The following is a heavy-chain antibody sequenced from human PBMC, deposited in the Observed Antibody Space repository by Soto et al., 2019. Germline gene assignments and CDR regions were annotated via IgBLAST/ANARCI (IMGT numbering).Heavy chain of an antibody. CDR1: GFTFSSYG. J-gene: IGHJ6*03. Sequence: GGSLRLSCAASGFTFSSYGMHWVRQAPGKGLEWVAVIWYDGSNKYYADSVKGRFTISRDNSKNTLYLQMNSLRAEDTAVYYCARDPLGYCSSTSCYYYYYMDVWGKGTTVTVSS. CDR2: IWYDGSNK. D-gene: IGHD2-2*01. CDR3: ARDPLGYCSSTSCYYYYYMDV. V-gene: IGHV3-33*08.